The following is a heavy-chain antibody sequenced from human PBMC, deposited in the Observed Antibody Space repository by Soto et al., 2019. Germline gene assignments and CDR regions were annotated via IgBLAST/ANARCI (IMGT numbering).Heavy chain of an antibody. Sequence: GGSLRLSCAASGFTFSNAWMSWVRQAPGKGLEWVGHIKSKTDGGTTDYAAPVKGRFTISRDDSKNTLYLQMNSLKTEDTAVYYCTTLFEQLKDAFDIWGQGTMVTVPS. CDR3: TTLFEQLKDAFDI. V-gene: IGHV3-15*01. J-gene: IGHJ3*02. CDR2: IKSKTDGGTT. CDR1: GFTFSNAW. D-gene: IGHD2-21*01.